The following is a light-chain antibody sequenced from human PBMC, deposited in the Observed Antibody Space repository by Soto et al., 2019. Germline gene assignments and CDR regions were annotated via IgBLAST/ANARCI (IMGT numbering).Light chain of an antibody. J-gene: IGKJ1*01. V-gene: IGKV3-15*01. CDR3: QQYNNWPPWT. CDR1: QTVRSN. Sequence: EIVMTQSPATLSVSLGERVTLSCRASQTVRSNLAWYQQKPGQAPSLLIYGASTRATGIPARFSGSGSGTEFTLTISSLQSEDFAVYYCQQYNNWPPWTFGQGSRVEI. CDR2: GAS.